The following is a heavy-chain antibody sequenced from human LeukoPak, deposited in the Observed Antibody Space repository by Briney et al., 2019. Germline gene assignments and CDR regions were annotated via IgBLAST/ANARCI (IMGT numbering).Heavy chain of an antibody. D-gene: IGHD6-13*01. V-gene: IGHV4-30-2*01. J-gene: IGHJ3*02. CDR1: GGSISSGGYY. CDR3: ARQYSSSWYEEGAFDI. CDR2: IYHSGST. Sequence: SETLSLTCTVSGGSISSGGYYWSWIRQPPGKGLEWIGYIYHSGSTYYNPSLKSRVTMSVDTSKNQFSLKLSSVTAADTAVYYCARQYSSSWYEEGAFDIWGQGTMVTVSS.